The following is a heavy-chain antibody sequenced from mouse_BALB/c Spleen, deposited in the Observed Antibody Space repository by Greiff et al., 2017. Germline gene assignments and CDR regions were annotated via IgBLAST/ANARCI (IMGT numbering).Heavy chain of an antibody. CDR2: INSNGGST. CDR3: ARQRYYRYDDAMDY. V-gene: IGHV5-6-2*01. D-gene: IGHD2-14*01. Sequence: EVKLMESGGGLVKLGGSLKLSCAASGFTFSSYYMSWVRQTPEKRLELVAAINSNGGSTYYPDTVKGRFTISRDNAKNTLYLQMSSLKSEDTALYYCARQRYYRYDDAMDYWGQGTSVTVSS. J-gene: IGHJ4*01. CDR1: GFTFSSYY.